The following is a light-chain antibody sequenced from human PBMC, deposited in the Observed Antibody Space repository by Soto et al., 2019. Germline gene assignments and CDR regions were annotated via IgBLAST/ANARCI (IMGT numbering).Light chain of an antibody. Sequence: QSVLTQPASVSGSPGQSITISCTGTSSDVGGYNYVSWYQQNPGKAPKLMIYEVSNRPSGVSNRFSGSKSGNTASLTISGLQAEDEADYYCSSYTSSFYVFGTGTKLTVL. CDR3: SSYTSSFYV. V-gene: IGLV2-14*01. CDR1: SSDVGGYNY. CDR2: EVS. J-gene: IGLJ1*01.